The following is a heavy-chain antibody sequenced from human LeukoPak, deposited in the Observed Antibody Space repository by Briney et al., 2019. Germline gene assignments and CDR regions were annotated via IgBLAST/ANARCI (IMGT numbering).Heavy chain of an antibody. CDR3: ARGTNKILGVVV. Sequence: ASVKVSCKASGYTFTSYGISWVRQAPGQGPEWVGRIIPIFGMSSYAQSLQDRVTITADKSTNTVYLELSSLRSDDTAVYYCARGTNKILGVVVWGQGTMVTVSS. J-gene: IGHJ3*01. CDR2: IIPIFGMS. CDR1: GYTFTSYG. V-gene: IGHV1-69*04.